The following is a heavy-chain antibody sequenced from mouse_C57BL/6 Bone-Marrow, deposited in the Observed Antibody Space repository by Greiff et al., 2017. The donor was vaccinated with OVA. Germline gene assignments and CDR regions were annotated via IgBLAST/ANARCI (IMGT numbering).Heavy chain of an antibody. CDR2: IYPRDGST. V-gene: IGHV1-78*01. Sequence: VQLQQSDAELVKPGASVKISCKVSGYTFTDHTIHWMKQRPEQGLEWIGYIYPRDGSTKYNEKFKGKATLTADKSSSTADMQLNSLTSEDSAVYYCARPLGILGYYAMDYWGQGTSVTVSS. D-gene: IGHD4-1*01. CDR1: GYTFTDHT. J-gene: IGHJ4*01. CDR3: ARPLGILGYYAMDY.